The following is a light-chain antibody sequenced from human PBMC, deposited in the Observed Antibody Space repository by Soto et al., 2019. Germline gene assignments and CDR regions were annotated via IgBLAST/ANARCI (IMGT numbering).Light chain of an antibody. V-gene: IGKV3-15*01. J-gene: IGKJ4*01. CDR2: GAS. CDR1: QSVSSN. CDR3: QQYNSWPPLT. Sequence: EIVMTQSPATLSVSPGERATLSCRASQSVSSNLAWYQQKPGQAPRLLIYGASTRATGIPARFSGSGSGTEFTLNLNSLQSEDLAVYYCQQYNSWPPLTFGGGTKVEIK.